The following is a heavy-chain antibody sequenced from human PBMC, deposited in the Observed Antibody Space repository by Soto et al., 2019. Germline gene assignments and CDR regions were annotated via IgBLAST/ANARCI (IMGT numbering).Heavy chain of an antibody. D-gene: IGHD3-9*01. J-gene: IGHJ3*02. CDR3: ASGPYYDILTGYYADDI. Sequence: SVKVSCKASGGTFSSYTISWVRQAPGQGLEWMGRIIPILGIANYAQKFQGRVTITADKSTSTAYMELSSLRSEGTAVYYCASGPYYDILTGYYADDIWGQGTMVTVSS. CDR2: IIPILGIA. V-gene: IGHV1-69*02. CDR1: GGTFSSYT.